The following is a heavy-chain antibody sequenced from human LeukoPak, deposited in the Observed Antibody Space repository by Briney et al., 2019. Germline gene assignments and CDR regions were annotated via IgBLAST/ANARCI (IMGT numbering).Heavy chain of an antibody. V-gene: IGHV3-30*03. CDR2: ISYDGSNK. J-gene: IGHJ4*02. Sequence: PGGSLRLSCAASGFTFSSYGMHWVRQAPGKGLEWVAVISYDGSNKYYADSVKGRFTISRDNAKNSLYLQMNSLRAEDTAVYYCATLYDSSSLLDDYWGQGTLVTVSS. CDR1: GFTFSSYG. D-gene: IGHD3-22*01. CDR3: ATLYDSSSLLDDY.